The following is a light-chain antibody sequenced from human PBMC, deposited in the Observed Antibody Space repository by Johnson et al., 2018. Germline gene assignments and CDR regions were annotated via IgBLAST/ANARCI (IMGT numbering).Light chain of an antibody. Sequence: QSVLTQPPSVSAAPGQKVTISCSGSSSNIGNNYVSWYQQLPGTAPKLLIYENNKRPSGIPDRFSGSKSGTSATLGITGLQTGDEADYYCGTWDSSLSAGNVFGTVTKFTV. J-gene: IGLJ1*01. CDR3: GTWDSSLSAGNV. V-gene: IGLV1-51*02. CDR2: ENN. CDR1: SSNIGNNY.